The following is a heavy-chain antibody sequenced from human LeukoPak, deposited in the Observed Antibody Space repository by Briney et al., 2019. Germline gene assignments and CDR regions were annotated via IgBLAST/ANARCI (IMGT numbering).Heavy chain of an antibody. Sequence: SVKVSCKASVGTFSSYAISWVRQAPGQGLEWMGGIIPIFGTANYAQKFQGRVTITADESTSTAYMELSSLRSEDTAVYYCARGQQIHYSSSPLAAFDIWGQGTMVTVSS. J-gene: IGHJ3*02. V-gene: IGHV1-69*13. D-gene: IGHD6-6*01. CDR2: IIPIFGTA. CDR3: ARGQQIHYSSSPLAAFDI. CDR1: VGTFSSYA.